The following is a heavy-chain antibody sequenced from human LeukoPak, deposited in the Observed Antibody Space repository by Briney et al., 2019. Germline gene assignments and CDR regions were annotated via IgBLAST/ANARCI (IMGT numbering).Heavy chain of an antibody. CDR1: GYTFTGYY. D-gene: IGHD6-13*01. J-gene: IGHJ4*02. CDR2: INPNSGGT. V-gene: IGHV1-2*02. CDR3: ASIIAAAGNTRITRGY. Sequence: ASVKVSCKASGYTFTGYYMHWVRQAPGQGLEWMGWINPNSGGTNYAQKFQGRVTMTRDTSISTAYMELSRLRSDDTAVYYCASIIAAAGNTRITRGYWGQGTLGTVSS.